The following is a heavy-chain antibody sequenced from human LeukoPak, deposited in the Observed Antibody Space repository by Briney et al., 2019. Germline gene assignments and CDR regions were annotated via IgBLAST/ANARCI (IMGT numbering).Heavy chain of an antibody. CDR2: INPNSGGT. V-gene: IGHV1-2*02. Sequence: GASVKVSCKASGYTFTGYYMHWVRQAPGPGLEWMGWINPNSGGTNYAQKFQGRVTMTRDTSISTAYMELSRLRSDDTAVYYCARDESGAKVFQHWGQGTLVTVSS. CDR1: GYTFTGYY. CDR3: ARDESGAKVFQH. J-gene: IGHJ1*01. D-gene: IGHD1-26*01.